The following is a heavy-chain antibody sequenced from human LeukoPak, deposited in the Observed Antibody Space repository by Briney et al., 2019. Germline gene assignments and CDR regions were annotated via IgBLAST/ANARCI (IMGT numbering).Heavy chain of an antibody. CDR3: ARDAYSGSSYFDY. CDR2: IWYDGSNK. V-gene: IGHV3-33*01. J-gene: IGHJ4*02. Sequence: GGSLRLSCAASGFTFSSYGIHWVRQAPGKGLEWVAVIWYDGSNKYYADSVKGRFTISRDNSKNTLYLQMNSLRAEDTAVYYCARDAYSGSSYFDYWGQGTLVTVSS. D-gene: IGHD1-26*01. CDR1: GFTFSSYG.